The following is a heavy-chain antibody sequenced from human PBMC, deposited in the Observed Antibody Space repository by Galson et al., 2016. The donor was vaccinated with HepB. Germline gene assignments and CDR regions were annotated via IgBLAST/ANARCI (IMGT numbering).Heavy chain of an antibody. V-gene: IGHV1-46*01. D-gene: IGHD2-2*01. Sequence: SVKVSCKASGYTFTSYYMHWVRQAPGQGLEWMGIINPSGGSTSYAQKFQGRVTMTRDTSPSTVYMELSSLRSEDTAVYYCAREVVGRLLRYWGQGTLVTVSS. J-gene: IGHJ4*02. CDR2: INPSGGST. CDR1: GYTFTSYY. CDR3: AREVVGRLLRY.